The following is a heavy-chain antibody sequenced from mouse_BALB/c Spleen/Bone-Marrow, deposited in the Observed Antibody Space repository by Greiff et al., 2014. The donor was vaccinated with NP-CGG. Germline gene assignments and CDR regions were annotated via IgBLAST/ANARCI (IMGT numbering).Heavy chain of an antibody. Sequence: QVQLQQSGAELVRPGTSVKISCKASGYTFTNYWLGWLKQRPGHGLEWIGDIYPGGVYSNCNAKIKGKATLTADTSSSSAYMQLSSLTSEDSAVYLCATWRPSYFAYWGQGTPLTVSS. J-gene: IGHJ2*01. CDR1: GYTFTNYW. CDR2: IYPGGVYS. V-gene: IGHV1-63*02. CDR3: ATWRPSYFAY.